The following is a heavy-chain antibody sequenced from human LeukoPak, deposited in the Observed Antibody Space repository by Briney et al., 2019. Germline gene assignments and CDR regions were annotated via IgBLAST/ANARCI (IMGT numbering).Heavy chain of an antibody. V-gene: IGHV4-59*01. J-gene: IGHJ4*02. D-gene: IGHD5-12*01. CDR3: VSSYGGYVLDY. Sequence: SETLSLTCTVSGGSISSYSWNWIRQSPGKGLEWIGRVYHSGSINYNPSLKSRVTISVDTSKNQFSLNLSSVTAADTAACYCVSSYGGYVLDYWGQGTLVIVSS. CDR1: GGSISSYS. CDR2: VYHSGSI.